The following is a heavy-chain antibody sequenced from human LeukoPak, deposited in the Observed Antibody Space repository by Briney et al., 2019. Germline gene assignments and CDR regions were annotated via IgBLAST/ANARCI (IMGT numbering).Heavy chain of an antibody. CDR3: TTGVVVVPAASDAFDI. V-gene: IGHV3-15*01. CDR1: GFTFSNAW. Sequence: GGSLRLSCAASGFTFSNAWMSWVRQAPGKGLEWVGRIKSKTDGGITDYAAPVKGRFTISRDDSKNTLYLQMNSLKTEDTAVYYCTTGVVVVPAASDAFDIWGQGTMVTVSS. J-gene: IGHJ3*02. D-gene: IGHD2-2*01. CDR2: IKSKTDGGIT.